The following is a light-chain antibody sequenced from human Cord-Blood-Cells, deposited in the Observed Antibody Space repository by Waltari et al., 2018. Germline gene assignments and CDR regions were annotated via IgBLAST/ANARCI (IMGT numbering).Light chain of an antibody. CDR2: DVS. CDR3: CSYAGSYTLI. Sequence: QSALTQPRPVSGSSGQSVTISCPGTSRDVGGYNYVSWYQQHPGKAPKLMIYDVSKRPSGVPDRFSGSKSGNTASLTISGLQAEDEADYYCCSYAGSYTLIFGTGTKVTVL. CDR1: SRDVGGYNY. V-gene: IGLV2-11*01. J-gene: IGLJ1*01.